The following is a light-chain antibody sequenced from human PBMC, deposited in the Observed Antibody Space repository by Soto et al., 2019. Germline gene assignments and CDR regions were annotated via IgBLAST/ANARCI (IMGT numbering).Light chain of an antibody. CDR3: QQYNNWPRT. CDR1: QSVSDN. J-gene: IGKJ1*01. CDR2: GAS. V-gene: IGKV3-15*01. Sequence: ILMTQSPASLSVSPGERATLYCRASQSVSDNLAWYKQKPGQAPRLLIYGASTRATGIPARFSGSGSGTEGTLTISSLQSEDWAVYYCQQYNNWPRTCGQGTKGDIK.